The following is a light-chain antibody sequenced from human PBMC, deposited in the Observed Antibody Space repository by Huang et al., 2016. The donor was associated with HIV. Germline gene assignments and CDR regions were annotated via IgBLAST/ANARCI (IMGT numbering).Light chain of an antibody. V-gene: IGKV3-15*01. Sequence: ETLMTQFPATLSVSPGERATLSCRASQNVMNNLAWYQQKPGQAPRLLFYEASSRDTGVPGRFSASGSGIDFTLTISSLQSEDFAVYYCQQFNNWPPAFGGGTTVEIK. CDR2: EAS. J-gene: IGKJ4*01. CDR3: QQFNNWPPA. CDR1: QNVMNN.